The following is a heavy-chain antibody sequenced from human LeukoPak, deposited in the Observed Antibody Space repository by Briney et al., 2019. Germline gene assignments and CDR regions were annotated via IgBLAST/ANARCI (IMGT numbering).Heavy chain of an antibody. Sequence: GRSLRLSCAASGFTFSSYAMHWVRQAPGKGLEWVAVISYDGSNKYYADSVKGRFTISRDNSKNTLYLQMNSRRAEDTAVYYCAREVRAIYYYYGMDVWGQGTTVTVSS. CDR3: AREVRAIYYYYGMDV. CDR1: GFTFSSYA. CDR2: ISYDGSNK. J-gene: IGHJ6*02. V-gene: IGHV3-30-3*01.